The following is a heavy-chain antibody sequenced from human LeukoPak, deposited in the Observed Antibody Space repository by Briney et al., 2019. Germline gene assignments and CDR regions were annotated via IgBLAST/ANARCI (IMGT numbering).Heavy chain of an antibody. CDR3: ARLKLVDTAMASDY. CDR2: ISSSSYI. J-gene: IGHJ4*02. D-gene: IGHD5-18*01. Sequence: GGSLRLSCAASGFTFSSYSMNWVRQAPGKGLEWVSSISSSSYIYYADSVKGRFTISRDNAKNSLYLQMSSLRAEDTAVYYCARLKLVDTAMASDYWGQGTLVTVSS. CDR1: GFTFSSYS. V-gene: IGHV3-21*01.